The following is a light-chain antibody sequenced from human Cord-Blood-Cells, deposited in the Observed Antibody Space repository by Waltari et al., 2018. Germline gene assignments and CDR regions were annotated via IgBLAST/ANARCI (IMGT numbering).Light chain of an antibody. V-gene: IGLV2-14*01. CDR3: SSYTSSSTRV. CDR1: SSDVGGYPS. Sequence: QSALTQPASVSGSPGQSLTISCTGTSSDVGGYPSVPCYQQHPGKAPKLMIYDVSNRPSGVSNRFSGSKSGNTASLTISGLQAEDEADYYCSSYTSSSTRVFGGGTKLTVL. CDR2: DVS. J-gene: IGLJ2*01.